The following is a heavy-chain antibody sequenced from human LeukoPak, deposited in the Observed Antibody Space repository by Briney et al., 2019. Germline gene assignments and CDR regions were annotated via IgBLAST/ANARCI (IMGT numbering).Heavy chain of an antibody. Sequence: KSSQTLSLTCAVSGGSISSGSYSWSWIRQPPGKGLEWIGYIYPRGSTYYNPSLKSRVILSLDKSANQFSLNLSSVTAADTAVYYCARFSPQAMGNYLEFWGQGTLVTVSS. CDR2: IYPRGST. CDR3: ARFSPQAMGNYLEF. J-gene: IGHJ4*02. CDR1: GGSISSGSYS. V-gene: IGHV4-30-2*01. D-gene: IGHD7-27*01.